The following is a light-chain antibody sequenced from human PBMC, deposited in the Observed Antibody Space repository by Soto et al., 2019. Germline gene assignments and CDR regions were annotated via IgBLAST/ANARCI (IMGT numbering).Light chain of an antibody. CDR2: AAY. Sequence: DIQLTQSPSFLSSSLGDRVTITCRGSQTISSWLAWYQQKPWKAPKLLIYAAYSLQSGVPSRFSGSGSGTDFTPTISSLQPEDFATYYCQQSYSTLPITCGQGTRLEIK. CDR3: QQSYSTLPIT. V-gene: IGKV1-39*01. CDR1: QTISSW. J-gene: IGKJ5*01.